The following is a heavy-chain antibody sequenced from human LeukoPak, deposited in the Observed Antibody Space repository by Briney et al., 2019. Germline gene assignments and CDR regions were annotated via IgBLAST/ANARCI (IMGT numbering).Heavy chain of an antibody. J-gene: IGHJ4*02. CDR2: IYYSGTT. V-gene: IGHV4-39*01. D-gene: IGHD3-9*01. CDR1: GGSISSSSYY. Sequence: SETLSLTCTVSGGSISSSSYYWGWIRQPPGKGLEWIGSIYYSGTTYHNPSLKSRITISVDTSTNQFSLKLSSVTAADTAVYYCARLLKYFDSDSWGQGTLVTVSS. CDR3: ARLLKYFDSDS.